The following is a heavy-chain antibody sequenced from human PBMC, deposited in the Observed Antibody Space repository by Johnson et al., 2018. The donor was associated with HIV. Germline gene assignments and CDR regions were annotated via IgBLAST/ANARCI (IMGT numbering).Heavy chain of an antibody. CDR2: TTPSGGGT. CDR1: GFTFSSYA. CDR3: AKAFSTFHDAFDI. Sequence: VQLVESGGGLVKPGGSLRLSCAASGFTFSSYAMSWVRQAPGKGLEWVSATTPSGGGTYYADSVKGRFTISRDNSKNTLFLQMNSLRAEDTAVYFCAKAFSTFHDAFDIWGQGTVVTVSS. V-gene: IGHV3-23*04. D-gene: IGHD2/OR15-2a*01. J-gene: IGHJ3*02.